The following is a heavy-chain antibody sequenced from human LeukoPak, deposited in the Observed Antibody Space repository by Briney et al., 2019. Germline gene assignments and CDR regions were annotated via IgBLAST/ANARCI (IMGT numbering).Heavy chain of an antibody. CDR1: GFIFTDYG. J-gene: IGHJ5*02. CDR3: ATVGYYDSSGYYYTGVFDP. Sequence: GGSLRLSYSAFGFIFTDYGMHWVRQAPGKGLEWVAFIRYDGSNKYYADSVKGRFTISRDNSKNTLYLQMNSLRAEDTAVYYCATVGYYDSSGYYYTGVFDPWGQGTLVTVSS. D-gene: IGHD3-22*01. CDR2: IRYDGSNK. V-gene: IGHV3-30*02.